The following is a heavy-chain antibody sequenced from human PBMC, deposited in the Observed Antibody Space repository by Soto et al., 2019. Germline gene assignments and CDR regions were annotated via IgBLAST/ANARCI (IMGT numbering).Heavy chain of an antibody. CDR2: IYYSGST. V-gene: IGHV4-31*03. J-gene: IGHJ6*02. Sequence: LSLTCTVSGVSMSTSDSYWGWIHQSPGKGLEWIGYIYYSGSTYYNPSLKSRVTISVDTSKNQFSLKLSSVTAADTAVYYCASLSRTKTYGGYYYYGMDVWGQGTTVTVSS. D-gene: IGHD2-2*01. CDR1: GVSMSTSDSY. CDR3: ASLSRTKTYGGYYYYGMDV.